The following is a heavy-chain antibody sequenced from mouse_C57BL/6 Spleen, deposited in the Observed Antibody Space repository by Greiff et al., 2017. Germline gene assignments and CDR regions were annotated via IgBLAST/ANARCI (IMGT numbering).Heavy chain of an antibody. CDR3: AKSGDYGRSSYFDY. V-gene: IGHV1-42*01. CDR2: INPSTGGT. Sequence: EVQLQQSGPELVKPGASVKISCKASGYSFTGYYMNWVKQSPEKSLEWIGEINPSTGGTTYNQKFKAKATLTVDKSSSTAYMQLKSLTSEDSAVYYCAKSGDYGRSSYFDYWGQGTTLTVSS. CDR1: GYSFTGYY. D-gene: IGHD2-4*01. J-gene: IGHJ2*01.